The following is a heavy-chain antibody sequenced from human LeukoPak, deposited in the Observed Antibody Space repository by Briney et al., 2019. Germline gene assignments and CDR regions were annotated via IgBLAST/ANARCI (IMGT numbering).Heavy chain of an antibody. J-gene: IGHJ4*02. CDR3: ARGRYRGYYLTYYFDY. CDR1: SGSISTSNYY. V-gene: IGHV4-39*07. Sequence: PSETLSLTCTVSSGSISTSNYYWGWVRQPPGKALEWIGNIFYSGSTYYSPSLKSRVTISLDTSRNQFSLKLNSVTAADTAMYYCARGRYRGYYLTYYFDYWGQGTLVTVSS. D-gene: IGHD3-22*01. CDR2: IFYSGST.